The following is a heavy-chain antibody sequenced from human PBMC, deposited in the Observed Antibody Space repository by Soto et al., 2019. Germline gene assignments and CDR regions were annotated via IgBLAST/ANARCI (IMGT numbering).Heavy chain of an antibody. D-gene: IGHD3-22*01. Sequence: SETLSLTCAVSGGSISSGGYSWSWIRQPPGKGLEWIGYIYHSGGTYYNPSLKSRVTISVDRSKNQFSLKLSSVTAADTAVYYCARSPVVVTRYYFDYWGQGTLVTVSS. CDR1: GGSISSGGYS. CDR3: ARSPVVVTRYYFDY. V-gene: IGHV4-30-2*01. J-gene: IGHJ4*02. CDR2: IYHSGGT.